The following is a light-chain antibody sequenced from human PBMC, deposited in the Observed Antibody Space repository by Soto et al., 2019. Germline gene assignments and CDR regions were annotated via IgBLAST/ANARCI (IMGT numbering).Light chain of an antibody. Sequence: DIQMTQSPSSVSSPVGDRVTITCRASQGISSWLVSYQQKPRKAPKFLIYAASTLQSGVPSRFSGSGSGTVFTHTISRLQPEDFATYYCQQANSFPLTFGGGTKGDIK. CDR1: QGISSW. CDR3: QQANSFPLT. V-gene: IGKV1-12*01. CDR2: AAS. J-gene: IGKJ4*01.